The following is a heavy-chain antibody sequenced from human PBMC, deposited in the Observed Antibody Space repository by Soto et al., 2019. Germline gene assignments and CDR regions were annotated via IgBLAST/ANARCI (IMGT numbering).Heavy chain of an antibody. CDR1: GFTFDDYA. CDR3: AKGGAGTRFYYYGMDV. V-gene: IGHV3-9*01. CDR2: ISWNSGSI. J-gene: IGHJ6*02. D-gene: IGHD6-19*01. Sequence: VQLVESGGGLVQPGRSLRLSCAASGFTFDDYAMHWVRQAPGKGLEWVSGISWNSGSIGYADSVKGRFTISRDNAKNSLYLQMNSLRAEDTALYYCAKGGAGTRFYYYGMDVWGQGTTVTVSS.